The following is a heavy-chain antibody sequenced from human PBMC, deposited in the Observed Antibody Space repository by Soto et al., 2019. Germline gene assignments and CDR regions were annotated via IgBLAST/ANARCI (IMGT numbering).Heavy chain of an antibody. CDR2: IDPANANT. CDR1: GYSFTTYP. CDR3: ARRGLDY. J-gene: IGHJ4*02. D-gene: IGHD3-16*01. Sequence: ASVKVSCKASGYSFTTYPMHWVRQAPGQGLEWMGWIDPANANTRYSSRFQDRVTLTRDTSATTVYMELSSLRSEDTAVYYCARRGLDYWSQGTLVTVSS. V-gene: IGHV1-3*01.